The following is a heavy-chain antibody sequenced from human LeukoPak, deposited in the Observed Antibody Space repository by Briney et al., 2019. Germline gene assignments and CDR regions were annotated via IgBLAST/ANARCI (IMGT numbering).Heavy chain of an antibody. CDR3: ARDQGGGSFDY. J-gene: IGHJ4*02. V-gene: IGHV3-30*03. Sequence: PGRSLGLSCAASGFTFSSYGMHWVRQAPGKGLEWVAVISYDGSNKYYADSVKGRFTISRDNSKNTLYLQMNNLRAEDTAVYYCARDQGGGSFDYWGQGTLVTVSS. D-gene: IGHD3-16*01. CDR1: GFTFSSYG. CDR2: ISYDGSNK.